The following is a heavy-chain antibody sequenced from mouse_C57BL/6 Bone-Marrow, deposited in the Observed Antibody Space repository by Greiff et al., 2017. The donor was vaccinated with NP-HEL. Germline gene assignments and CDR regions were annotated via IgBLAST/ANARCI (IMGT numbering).Heavy chain of an antibody. CDR2: IYPRSGNT. V-gene: IGHV1-81*01. D-gene: IGHD1-1*02. J-gene: IGHJ4*01. Sequence: QVQLQQSGAELARPGASVKLSCKASGYTFTSHGISWVKQRTGQGLEWIGEIYPRSGNTYYNEKFKGKATLTADKSSSTAYMELRSLTSEDSAVYFCARWGSMGLGYYYAMDYWGQGTSVTVSS. CDR3: ARWGSMGLGYYYAMDY. CDR1: GYTFTSHG.